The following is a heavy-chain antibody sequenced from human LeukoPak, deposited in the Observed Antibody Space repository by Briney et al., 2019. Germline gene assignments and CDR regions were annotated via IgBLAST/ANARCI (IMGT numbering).Heavy chain of an antibody. CDR1: GFTFSSYW. V-gene: IGHV3-7*01. CDR2: IKQDGSEK. D-gene: IGHD3-3*01. Sequence: GGSLRLSCAASGFTFSSYWMSWVRQAPGKGLEWVANIKQDGSEKYYVDSVKGRFTISRDNAKISLYLQMNSLRAEDTAVYYCARITYYDFWSGYFDYWGQGTLVTVSS. CDR3: ARITYYDFWSGYFDY. J-gene: IGHJ4*02.